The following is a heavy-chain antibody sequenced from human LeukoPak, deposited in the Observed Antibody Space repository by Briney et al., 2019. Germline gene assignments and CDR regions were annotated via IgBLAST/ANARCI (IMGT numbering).Heavy chain of an antibody. CDR3: AREYSTSSEGDYFDH. D-gene: IGHD6-6*01. V-gene: IGHV4-59*01. J-gene: IGHJ4*02. CDR2: IYHSGST. Sequence: SETLSLTCTVSGASITTYYWTWIRQPPGKGLEWIGYIYHSGSTNYNPSLKSRVTISLDTSRNQFSLRLSSVTAADTAVYFCAREYSTSSEGDYFDHWGQGSLVTVSS. CDR1: GASITTYY.